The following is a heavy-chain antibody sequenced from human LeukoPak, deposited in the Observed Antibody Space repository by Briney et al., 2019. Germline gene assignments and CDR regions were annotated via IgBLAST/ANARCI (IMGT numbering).Heavy chain of an antibody. D-gene: IGHD3-22*01. J-gene: IGHJ4*02. V-gene: IGHV4-34*01. CDR1: GGSFSGYD. CDR3: ARRYSSGYYSQ. CDR2: IKHGRST. Sequence: PAETLSLTCAAYGGSFSGYDWSWIRQPPGKGLEWIGEIKHGRSTYYNPSLKSRVTISVDTSKNPLSLHLNCVTAADTAVYYCARRYSSGYYSQWGQGTLVTVSS.